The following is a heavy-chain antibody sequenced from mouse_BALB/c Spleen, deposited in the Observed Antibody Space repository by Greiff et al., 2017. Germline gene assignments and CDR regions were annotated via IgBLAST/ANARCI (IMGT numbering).Heavy chain of an antibody. CDR1: GFSLTSYG. V-gene: IGHV2-2*02. D-gene: IGHD2-1*01. Sequence: VQLVESGPGLVQPSQSLSITCTVSGFSLTSYGVHWVRQSPGKGLEWLGVIWSGGSTDYNAAFISRLSISKDNSKSQVFFKMNSLQANDTAIYYCARTYGNYRPYYFDYWGQGTTLTVSS. CDR2: IWSGGST. CDR3: ARTYGNYRPYYFDY. J-gene: IGHJ2*01.